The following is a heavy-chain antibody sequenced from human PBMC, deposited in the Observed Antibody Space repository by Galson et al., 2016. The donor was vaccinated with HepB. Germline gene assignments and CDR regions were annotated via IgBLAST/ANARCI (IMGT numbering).Heavy chain of an antibody. CDR2: IWYDGSNK. CDR3: ARRGPYGSIFYYYSLDV. Sequence: SLRLSCATSGFSFSSYGMHWVRQAPGKGLEWVAVIWYDGSNKYYADSVKGRFTISRDNSKNTLYLQMNSLRAEDTAVYYCARRGPYGSIFYYYSLDVWGKGTTVTVSS. J-gene: IGHJ6*04. D-gene: IGHD6-13*01. V-gene: IGHV3-33*01. CDR1: GFSFSSYG.